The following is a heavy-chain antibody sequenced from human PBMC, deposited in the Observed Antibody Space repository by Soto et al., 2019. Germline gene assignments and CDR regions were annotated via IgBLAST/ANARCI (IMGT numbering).Heavy chain of an antibody. CDR2: ISSYNGNT. J-gene: IGHJ4*02. CDR1: GYTFTSYS. CDR3: ARDSSNFSFDY. V-gene: IGHV1-18*01. Sequence: GASVKVSCKASGYTFTSYSFNWVRQAPGQGLEWVGWISSYNGNTNYAQKLQGRVTMTTDTSTSTAYMELRSLRSDDTAVYYCARDSSNFSFDYWGQGTLVTVSS. D-gene: IGHD6-13*01.